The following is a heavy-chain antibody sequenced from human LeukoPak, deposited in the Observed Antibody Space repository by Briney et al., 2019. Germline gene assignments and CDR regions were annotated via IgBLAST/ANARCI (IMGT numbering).Heavy chain of an antibody. CDR3: ARDGSEGAADYYMDV. Sequence: GGSLRLSCAASGFTFSRYAMHWVRQAPGKGLEWVAVISDGGRNKYHADSVQGRFTISRDNPKNTLYLQMNSLRPEDTAVYHCARDGSEGAADYYMDVWGKGTTVTVSS. J-gene: IGHJ6*03. CDR2: ISDGGRNK. V-gene: IGHV3-30*01. D-gene: IGHD1-26*01. CDR1: GFTFSRYA.